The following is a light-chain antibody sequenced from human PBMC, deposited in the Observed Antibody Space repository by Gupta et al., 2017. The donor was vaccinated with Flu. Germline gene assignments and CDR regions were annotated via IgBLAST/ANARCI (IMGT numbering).Light chain of an antibody. V-gene: IGKV1-39*01. Sequence: DIQMTQSPSSLSASLGDRVTVTCRASETVGEYLSWYQQRGKSAPKLLMYSGSKFQTGVPSRISGSRYARDLTLTIIRRLPEDSATYSCRHRYSEARTFGQGTRVDIK. CDR1: ETVGEY. CDR3: RHRYSEART. CDR2: SGS. J-gene: IGKJ1*01.